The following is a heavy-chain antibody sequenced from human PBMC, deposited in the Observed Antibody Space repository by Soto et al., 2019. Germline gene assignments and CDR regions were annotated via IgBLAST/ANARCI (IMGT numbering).Heavy chain of an antibody. D-gene: IGHD5-18*01. Sequence: PGESLKISCKTSGYSFTSFWIGWVRQMPGKGLEWMGIIYPGDSDTRYSPSFQGQVTISADKSISTAYLQWSSLKASDTAMYYCAGAYSYGAYYYYYGMDVWGQGTTVTVSS. J-gene: IGHJ6*02. CDR3: AGAYSYGAYYYYYGMDV. CDR2: IYPGDSDT. V-gene: IGHV5-51*01. CDR1: GYSFTSFW.